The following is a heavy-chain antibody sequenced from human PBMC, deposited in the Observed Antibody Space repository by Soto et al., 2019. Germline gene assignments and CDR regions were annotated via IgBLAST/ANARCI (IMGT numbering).Heavy chain of an antibody. CDR2: IRYGGST. Sequence: SETLSLTCAVSGGSISSINFYWGWFRQPPGKGLVWIGSIRYGGSTYYSPSLESRVTISVDTSKNQFSLNVSSVTAADTAVYYCAKDASCYSCGAWGQGALVT. V-gene: IGHV4-39*01. D-gene: IGHD2-15*01. CDR3: AKDASCYSCGA. J-gene: IGHJ4*02. CDR1: GGSISSINFY.